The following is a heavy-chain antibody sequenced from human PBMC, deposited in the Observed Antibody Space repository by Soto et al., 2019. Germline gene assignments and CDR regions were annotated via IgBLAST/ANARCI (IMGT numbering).Heavy chain of an antibody. CDR2: IYYSGST. Sequence: PSETLSLTCTVSGGSISSYYWSWIRQPPGKGLEWIGYIYYSGSTNYNPSLKSRVTISVDTSKNQFSLKLSSVTAADTAVYYCARLVWFGELYMYVWGKGTTVTVSS. D-gene: IGHD3-10*01. CDR1: GGSISSYY. CDR3: ARLVWFGELYMYV. V-gene: IGHV4-59*08. J-gene: IGHJ6*03.